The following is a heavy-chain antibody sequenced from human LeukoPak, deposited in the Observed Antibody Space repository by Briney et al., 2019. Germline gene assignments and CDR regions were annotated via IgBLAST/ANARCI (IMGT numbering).Heavy chain of an antibody. V-gene: IGHV3-11*06. D-gene: IGHD6-13*01. Sequence: PGGSLRLSCAASGFTFSDYYMSWIRQAPGKGLEWVSYISSSSSYTNYADSVKGRFTISRDNAKNSLYLQMNSLRAEDTAVYYCARIIAAAGSRYYYYGMDVWGKGTTVTVSS. CDR1: GFTFSDYY. CDR3: ARIIAAAGSRYYYYGMDV. CDR2: ISSSSSYT. J-gene: IGHJ6*04.